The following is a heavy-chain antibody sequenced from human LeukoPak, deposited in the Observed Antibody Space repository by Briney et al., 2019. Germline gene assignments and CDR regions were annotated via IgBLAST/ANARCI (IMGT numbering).Heavy chain of an antibody. CDR3: AKGMRSGGATPSDF. CDR2: ISYDGSNT. D-gene: IGHD1-26*01. J-gene: IGHJ4*02. CDR1: GFLFSSYG. Sequence: PGGSLRLSCAASGFLFSSYGMHWVRQAPGKGLEWVAVISYDGSNTYYADSVKGRFTISRDNSKNTLYMQMNSLRAEGTAVYYCAKGMRSGGATPSDFWGQGTLVTVSS. V-gene: IGHV3-30*18.